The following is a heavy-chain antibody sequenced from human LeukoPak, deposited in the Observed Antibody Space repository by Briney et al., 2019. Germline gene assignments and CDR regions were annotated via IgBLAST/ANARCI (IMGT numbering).Heavy chain of an antibody. CDR2: IYYSGST. CDR1: GVSISSSSYY. D-gene: IGHD6-19*01. CDR3: ARLTDGQWLGYFFDY. J-gene: IGHJ4*02. Sequence: PSETLSLTCTVSGVSISSSSYYWGWIRQPPGKGLEWIGSIYYSGSTYYNPSLRSRVTISVDTSKNQFSLKLSSVTAADTAVYCCARLTDGQWLGYFFDYWGQGTLVTVSS. V-gene: IGHV4-39*01.